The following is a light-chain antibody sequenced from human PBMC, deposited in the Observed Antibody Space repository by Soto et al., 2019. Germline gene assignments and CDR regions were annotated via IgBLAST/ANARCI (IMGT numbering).Light chain of an antibody. J-gene: IGKJ1*01. CDR3: QQYNSPQWT. Sequence: ENVLTQSPGILSLSPGERATLSCRASQTINGNYLAWYQQRRGQAPRLLISGASSRATGVPEKFSGSGSGTDFTLTISRLQPEDSAVYYCQQYNSPQWTFGQGTKVEI. CDR2: GAS. V-gene: IGKV3-20*01. CDR1: QTINGNY.